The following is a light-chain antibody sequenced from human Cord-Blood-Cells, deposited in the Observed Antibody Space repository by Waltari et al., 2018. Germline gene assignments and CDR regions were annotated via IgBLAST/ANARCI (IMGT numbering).Light chain of an antibody. CDR3: QQYNNSWT. V-gene: IGKV3-15*01. CDR1: QSVSSN. J-gene: IGKJ1*01. CDR2: GAS. Sequence: EIVMTQSPATLSVSPGERATLSCRASQSVSSNLAWYQQKPDQAPRLLIYGASTRATGIPARFSGSGSGTEFTLTISSLQSEDFAVYYCQQYNNSWTFGQGTKVEIK.